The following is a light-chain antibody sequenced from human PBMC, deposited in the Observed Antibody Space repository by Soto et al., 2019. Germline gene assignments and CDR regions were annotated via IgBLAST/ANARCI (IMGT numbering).Light chain of an antibody. CDR1: ESLSSAY. V-gene: IGKV3-20*01. CDR3: QQYGSSHPKT. CDR2: GAS. Sequence: EILLTQSPGTLSLSPGERATLSCGASESLSSAYLAWYQQKPGQAPRLLLYGASTRATGIPDSFSGSGSATEFTLPISRLQTPDLAVYYCQQYGSSHPKTFGHGTKVDIK. J-gene: IGKJ1*01.